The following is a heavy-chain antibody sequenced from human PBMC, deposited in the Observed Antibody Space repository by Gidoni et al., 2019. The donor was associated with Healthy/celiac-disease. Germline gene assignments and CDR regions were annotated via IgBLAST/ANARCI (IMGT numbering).Heavy chain of an antibody. CDR3: ARVLITMVRGVYYYYYGMDV. CDR1: GGSFSVYY. V-gene: IGHV4-34*01. CDR2: INHSGST. Sequence: QVQLQQWGAGLLKPSETLSLTCAVYGGSFSVYYWSWIRQPPGKGLEWIGEINHSGSTNYNPSLKSRVTISVDTSKNQFSLKLSSVTAADTAVYYCARVLITMVRGVYYYYYGMDVWGQGTTVTVSS. D-gene: IGHD3-10*01. J-gene: IGHJ6*02.